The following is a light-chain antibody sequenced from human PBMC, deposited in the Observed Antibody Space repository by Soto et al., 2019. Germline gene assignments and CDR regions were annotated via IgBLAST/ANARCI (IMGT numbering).Light chain of an antibody. V-gene: IGKV3-20*01. Sequence: EIVLTQSPGTLSLSPGERATLSCRASQSVNSNYLAWYQQKPGQGPRLLMYGASSRATGIPDRFSGSGSGTDFTLTISRLEPEDFAVYYCQQYDNSPRTCGRGTKVEIK. CDR2: GAS. J-gene: IGKJ1*01. CDR1: QSVNSNY. CDR3: QQYDNSPRT.